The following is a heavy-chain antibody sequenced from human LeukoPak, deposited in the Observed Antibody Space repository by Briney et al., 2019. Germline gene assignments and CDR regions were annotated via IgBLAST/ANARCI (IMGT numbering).Heavy chain of an antibody. CDR1: GFTFSSYG. Sequence: GGSLRLSCAASGFTFSSYGMSWVRQAPGKGLEWVSAISGSGGSTYYADSVKGRFTISRDNSKNTLYLQMNSLRAEDTAVYYCAKTICSGGSCYPNYFVYWGQGTLVTVSS. CDR3: AKTICSGGSCYPNYFVY. CDR2: ISGSGGST. V-gene: IGHV3-23*01. J-gene: IGHJ4*02. D-gene: IGHD2-15*01.